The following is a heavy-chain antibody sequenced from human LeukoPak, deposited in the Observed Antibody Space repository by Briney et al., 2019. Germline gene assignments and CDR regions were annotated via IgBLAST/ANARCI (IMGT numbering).Heavy chain of an antibody. CDR2: IYSSGST. J-gene: IGHJ4*01. D-gene: IGHD6-19*01. V-gene: IGHV4-4*07. CDR1: GGPISSHY. Sequence: SETLSLTCTVSGGPISSHYWSWLRQPAGKGLEWIGRIYSSGSTEYNPSLKSRVTMSVDTSKNQFSLKLSSVTAADTAVYYCARDPSAVAGYFDCWGQGPLVTVSS. CDR3: ARDPSAVAGYFDC.